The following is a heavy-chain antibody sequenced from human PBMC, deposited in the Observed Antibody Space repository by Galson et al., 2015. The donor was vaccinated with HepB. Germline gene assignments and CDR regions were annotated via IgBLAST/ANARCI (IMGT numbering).Heavy chain of an antibody. J-gene: IGHJ3*02. CDR1: GGSISSSSYY. V-gene: IGHV4-39*07. CDR2: IHTTGSP. Sequence: SETLSLTCTASGGSISSSSYYWGWIRQPPGKGLEWIGSIHTTGSPNSYSPSLRSRVTMSIDTSKNQFSLKLTSVTAADTAVYYCARLSVPDVNGAFDIWGQGTMVTVSS. CDR3: ARLSVPDVNGAFDI. D-gene: IGHD2-8*01.